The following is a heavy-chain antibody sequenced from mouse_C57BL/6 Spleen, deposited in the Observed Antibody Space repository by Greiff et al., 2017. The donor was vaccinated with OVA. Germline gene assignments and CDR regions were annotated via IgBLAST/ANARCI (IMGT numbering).Heavy chain of an antibody. D-gene: IGHD1-1*01. Sequence: EVNVVESGGGLVKPGGSLKLSCAASGFTFSSYTMSWVRQTPEKRLEWVATISDGGSYTYYPDNVKGRFTISRDNAKNNLYLQMSHLKSEDTAMYYCARDGYYYGSSHWYFDVWGTGTTVTVSS. CDR1: GFTFSSYT. J-gene: IGHJ1*03. CDR3: ARDGYYYGSSHWYFDV. CDR2: ISDGGSYT. V-gene: IGHV5-4*01.